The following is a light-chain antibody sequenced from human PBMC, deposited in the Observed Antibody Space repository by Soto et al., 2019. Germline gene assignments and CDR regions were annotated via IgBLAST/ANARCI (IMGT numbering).Light chain of an antibody. Sequence: EFVLTQSPGTLSLSPGERATLSCRASQSVDITNLAWYQQRPGQAPSLLIYGASRRATGIPDRFSVSGSGTDFTLTISRLEPEDFAVYYCQHFDTTPPWTFGQGTKVDIK. V-gene: IGKV3-20*01. J-gene: IGKJ1*01. CDR1: QSVDITN. CDR3: QHFDTTPPWT. CDR2: GAS.